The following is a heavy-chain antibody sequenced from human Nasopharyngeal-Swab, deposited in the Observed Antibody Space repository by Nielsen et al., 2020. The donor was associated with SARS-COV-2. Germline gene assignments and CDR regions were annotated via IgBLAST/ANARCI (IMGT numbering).Heavy chain of an antibody. J-gene: IGHJ4*02. CDR3: ARGGDIVATTYFDY. Sequence: WIRQPPGKGLEWIGEINHSGSTNYNPSLKSRVTISVDTSKNQFSLKLSSVTAADTAVYYCARGGDIVATTYFDYWGQGTLVTVSS. V-gene: IGHV4-34*01. CDR2: INHSGST. D-gene: IGHD5-12*01.